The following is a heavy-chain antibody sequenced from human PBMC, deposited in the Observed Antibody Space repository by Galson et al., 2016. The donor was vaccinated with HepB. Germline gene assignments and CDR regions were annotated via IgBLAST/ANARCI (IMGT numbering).Heavy chain of an antibody. CDR3: ARPKGTERSSRPDDALDI. D-gene: IGHD1-1*01. CDR1: GGTFSSFV. CDR2: IVPIFDTT. J-gene: IGHJ3*02. V-gene: IGHV1-69*13. Sequence: SVKVSCKASGGTFSSFVTTWVRQAPGQGLEWMGTIVPIFDTTNYAQKFQGRVTINADESTRTAYMELSSLRSDDTAVYYCARPKGTERSSRPDDALDIWGQGTMVTVSS.